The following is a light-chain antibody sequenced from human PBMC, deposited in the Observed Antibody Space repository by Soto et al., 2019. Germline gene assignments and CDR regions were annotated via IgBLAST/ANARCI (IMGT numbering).Light chain of an antibody. CDR1: QDISNH. J-gene: IGKJ3*01. CDR3: QQYAPLPPA. Sequence: DIQMTQSPSSLSASVGDRVTITCQASQDISNHLNWYQQTPGKAPKLVISDATTLEAGVPSRFTGSGAGTYFTFTITSLQPEDIATYYCQQYAPLPPAFGPGTKLDI. V-gene: IGKV1-33*01. CDR2: DAT.